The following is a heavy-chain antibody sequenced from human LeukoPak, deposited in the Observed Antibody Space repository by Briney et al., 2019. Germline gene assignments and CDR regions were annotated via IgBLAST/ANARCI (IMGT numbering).Heavy chain of an antibody. CDR1: GGSISSYH. J-gene: IGHJ4*02. Sequence: PETLSLTCTVSGGSISSYHWSWIRQPPGKGLEWIGYIYYSGSTNYNPSLKSRVTISVETSKNQFSLKLSSVTAADTAVYYCARVGYLVATISYWGQGTLVTVSS. V-gene: IGHV4-59*01. CDR2: IYYSGST. D-gene: IGHD5-12*01. CDR3: ARVGYLVATISY.